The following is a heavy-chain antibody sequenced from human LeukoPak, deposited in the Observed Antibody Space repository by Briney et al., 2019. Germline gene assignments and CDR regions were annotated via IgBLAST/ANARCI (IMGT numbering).Heavy chain of an antibody. CDR3: ARNFGYYDFWSGYYLGSGYFDY. Sequence: SGPALVKPTQTLTLTCTFSGFLLSTSGMRVSWIRQPPGKALEWLERIDWDDDKFYSTSLKTRLTISKDTSKNQVVLTMTNMDPVDTATYYCARNFGYYDFWSGYYLGSGYFDYWGQGTLVTVSS. CDR1: GFLLSTSGMR. D-gene: IGHD3-3*01. CDR2: IDWDDDK. J-gene: IGHJ4*02. V-gene: IGHV2-70*04.